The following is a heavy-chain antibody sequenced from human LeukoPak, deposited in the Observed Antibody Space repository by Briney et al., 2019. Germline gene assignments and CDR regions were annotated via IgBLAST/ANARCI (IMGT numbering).Heavy chain of an antibody. Sequence: SGTLSLTCAVSGGSISSNNWWGWVRQPPGQGLEWIGEIYHSGSPNYNPSLKSRVTISVDKSRNHFSLNLSSVTAADTAVYYCARVNINNWHSCDYWGQGTLVTVSS. CDR3: ARVNINNWHSCDY. CDR2: IYHSGSP. V-gene: IGHV4-4*02. D-gene: IGHD1-1*01. CDR1: GGSISSNNW. J-gene: IGHJ4*02.